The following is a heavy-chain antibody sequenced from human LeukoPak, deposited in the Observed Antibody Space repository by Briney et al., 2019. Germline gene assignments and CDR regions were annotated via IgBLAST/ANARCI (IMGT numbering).Heavy chain of an antibody. Sequence: GGPLRLSCAASGVTVSSNYMIWVRQAPGRGLEWVSVIYSAGSTYYADSVKGRFTISRDNSKNTLFLQMNSLRAEDTAVYYCARVYSGPRGYFDLWGRGTLVTVSS. D-gene: IGHD2-21*01. CDR1: GVTVSSNY. CDR2: IYSAGST. CDR3: ARVYSGPRGYFDL. V-gene: IGHV3-53*01. J-gene: IGHJ2*01.